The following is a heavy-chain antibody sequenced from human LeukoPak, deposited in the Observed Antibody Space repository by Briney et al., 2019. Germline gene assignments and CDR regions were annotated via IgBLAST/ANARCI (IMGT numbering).Heavy chain of an antibody. CDR1: GGSISSYY. Sequence: PSETPSLTCTVSGGSISSYYSSWIRQPPGKGLEWIGYIYYSGSTNYNPSLKSRVTISVDTSKNQFSLKLSSVTAADTAVYYCANKADSSSSSFDYWGQGTLVTVSS. V-gene: IGHV4-59*01. D-gene: IGHD6-6*01. CDR3: ANKADSSSSSFDY. J-gene: IGHJ4*02. CDR2: IYYSGST.